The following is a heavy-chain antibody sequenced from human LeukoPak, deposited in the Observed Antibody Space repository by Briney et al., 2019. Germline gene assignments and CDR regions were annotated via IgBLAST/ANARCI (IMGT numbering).Heavy chain of an antibody. CDR3: ARITASGSHDY. CDR2: TYYRSKWYY. Sequence: SQTLSLTCAISGDSVSSTSAAWNWIRQSPSRGLEWVGRTYYRSKWYYDYAMSVKGLVTINPDTSKNKFPLQLNSVTHDDTAMYYCARITASGSHDYWGQGTLVTVSP. J-gene: IGHJ4*02. V-gene: IGHV6-1*01. D-gene: IGHD6-25*01. CDR1: GDSVSSTSAA.